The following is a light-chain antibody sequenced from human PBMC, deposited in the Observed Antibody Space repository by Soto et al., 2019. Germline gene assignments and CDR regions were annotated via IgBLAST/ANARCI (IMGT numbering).Light chain of an antibody. CDR3: QQRSTGPLT. Sequence: EIVLTQSPATLSLSVGERATLSCRASQRVSPYLAWYQQKPGQAPRLLIYDASKRATGIPGRFSGSGSGTDFTLTISRLEPEDLAVYDCQQRSTGPLTFGGGNKVEIK. J-gene: IGKJ4*01. CDR1: QRVSPY. V-gene: IGKV3-11*01. CDR2: DAS.